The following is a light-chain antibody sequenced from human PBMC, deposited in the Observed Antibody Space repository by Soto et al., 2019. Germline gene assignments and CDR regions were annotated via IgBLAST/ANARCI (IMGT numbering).Light chain of an antibody. V-gene: IGKV1-6*02. CDR3: LQDNSYPRT. J-gene: IGKJ1*01. CDR2: TAS. CDR1: QDIRNE. Sequence: AIQMTQSPSSLSASIGDRVTITCRASQDIRNELGWYQQKPGKAPKLRIYTASTLQSGVPSRFSGSGSGTDVALTISSLQPEDWATYYCLQDNSYPRTFGQGTTV.